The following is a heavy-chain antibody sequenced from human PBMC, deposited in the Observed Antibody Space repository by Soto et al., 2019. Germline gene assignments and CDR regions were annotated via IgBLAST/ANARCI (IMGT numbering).Heavy chain of an antibody. CDR1: GGSFSGYY. J-gene: IGHJ4*02. V-gene: IGHV4-34*01. D-gene: IGHD6-19*01. CDR3: ARGWSGWRVWLDY. Sequence: QVQLQQWGAGLLKPSETLSLTCAVYGGSFSGYYWSWIRHPPGKGLEWIGEINHSGSTNYNPSLKSRVTISVDTSKNQFSLKLSSVTAADTAVYYCARGWSGWRVWLDYWGQGTLVTVS. CDR2: INHSGST.